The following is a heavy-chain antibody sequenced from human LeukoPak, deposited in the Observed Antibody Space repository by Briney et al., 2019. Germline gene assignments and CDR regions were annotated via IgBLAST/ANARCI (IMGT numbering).Heavy chain of an antibody. CDR2: ISDNGANT. D-gene: IGHD2-2*01. CDR3: AKPPSRYCSSTSCAFDY. Sequence: GGSLRLSCAASGFTFRSYGMSWVRQAPGKGLEWVSIISDNGANTYYADSVRGRFTISSDNSKNTLYLQMNSLRAEDTAVYYCAKPPSRYCSSTSCAFDYWGQGTLVTVSS. V-gene: IGHV3-23*01. J-gene: IGHJ4*02. CDR1: GFTFRSYG.